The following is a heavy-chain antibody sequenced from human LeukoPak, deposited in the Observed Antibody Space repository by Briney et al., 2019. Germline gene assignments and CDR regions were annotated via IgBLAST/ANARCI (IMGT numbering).Heavy chain of an antibody. Sequence: GGSLRLSCEASTSNFNYYYMNWIRQVPGKGLEWLSYISDNGKTIFYADSVKGRFTISRDNAGKSLFLQMNSLRVEDTAVYYCAKDRGYGPAFDIWGQGTMVTVSS. J-gene: IGHJ3*02. CDR2: ISDNGKTI. CDR1: TSNFNYYY. D-gene: IGHD4-17*01. CDR3: AKDRGYGPAFDI. V-gene: IGHV3-11*01.